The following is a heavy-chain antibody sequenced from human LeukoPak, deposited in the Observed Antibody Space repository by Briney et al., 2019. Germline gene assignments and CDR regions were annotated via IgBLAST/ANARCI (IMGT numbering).Heavy chain of an antibody. Sequence: GGSLTLLHAASGLTFNSYGMEWVRQAPGGGLEWVSYISSSSSTIYYADCVKGRSTISRDNAKNSLYLQMNSLRGEDTAVYYCARDVQWLVYWGQGTLVTVSS. CDR1: GLTFNSYG. V-gene: IGHV3-48*01. CDR2: ISSSSSTI. D-gene: IGHD6-19*01. J-gene: IGHJ4*02. CDR3: ARDVQWLVY.